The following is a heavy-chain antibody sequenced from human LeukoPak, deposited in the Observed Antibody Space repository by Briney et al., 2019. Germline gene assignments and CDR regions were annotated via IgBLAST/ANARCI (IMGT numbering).Heavy chain of an antibody. D-gene: IGHD4-17*01. CDR3: AKAEGSVHDYGDSPTYYYYGMDV. CDR2: ISGSGGST. V-gene: IGHV3-23*01. J-gene: IGHJ6*02. CDR1: GFTFSSYA. Sequence: GGSLRLSCAASGFTFSSYAMSWVRQAPGKGLEWVSAISGSGGSTYYADSVKGRFTISRVNSKNTLYLQMNSLRAEDTAVYYCAKAEGSVHDYGDSPTYYYYGMDVWGQGTTVTVSS.